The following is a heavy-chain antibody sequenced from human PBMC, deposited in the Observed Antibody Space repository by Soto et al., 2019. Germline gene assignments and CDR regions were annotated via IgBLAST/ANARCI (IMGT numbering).Heavy chain of an antibody. CDR3: ARASPRGRYFDWLIFPLGH. D-gene: IGHD3-9*01. Sequence: GGSLRLSCAASGFSFYDYDMSWVRQVPGKRLEWVAGINWNGRTKDYVDSVKGRFTISRDTAKSSVYLQMNSLRAEDTALYFCARASPRGRYFDWLIFPLGHWGQGTLVTVSS. J-gene: IGHJ4*02. V-gene: IGHV3-20*04. CDR1: GFSFYDYD. CDR2: INWNGRTK.